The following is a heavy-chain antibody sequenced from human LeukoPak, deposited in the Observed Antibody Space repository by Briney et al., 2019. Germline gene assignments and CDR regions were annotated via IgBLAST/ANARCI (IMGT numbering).Heavy chain of an antibody. CDR2: ISAYNGNT. Sequence: ASVKVSCKVSGYTLTELSMHWVRQAPGQGLEWMGWISAYNGNTNYAQKLQGRVTMTTDTSTSTAYMELRSLRSDDTAVYYCARDSGRSVVPAAQVDYWGQGTLVTVSS. D-gene: IGHD2-2*01. CDR1: GYTLTELS. J-gene: IGHJ4*02. V-gene: IGHV1-18*01. CDR3: ARDSGRSVVPAAQVDY.